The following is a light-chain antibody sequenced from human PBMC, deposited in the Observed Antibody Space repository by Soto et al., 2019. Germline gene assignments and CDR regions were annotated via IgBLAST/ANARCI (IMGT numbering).Light chain of an antibody. V-gene: IGKV3-20*01. CDR1: QSAGTN. J-gene: IGKJ1*01. CDR2: GAS. CDR3: QQYGSSPTT. Sequence: EIVMTQSPATLTVSPGERATLSCRASQSAGTNLAWYQQKPGQAPRLLIHGASFRATGIPDRFSGSGSGTDFTLTISRLEPEDFAVYYCQQYGSSPTTFGQGTKVDIK.